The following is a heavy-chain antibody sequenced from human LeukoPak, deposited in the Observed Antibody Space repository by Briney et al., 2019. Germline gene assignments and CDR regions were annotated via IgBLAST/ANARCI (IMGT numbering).Heavy chain of an antibody. J-gene: IGHJ3*01. CDR2: IFHSGSI. D-gene: IGHD3-22*01. Sequence: SESLSLTCGASGYSISCGYYWCCVRQSPGKGVEWIGIIFHSGSIYYNPSLKGRVILTVDTSKSQFSLKLNSVTAADTAVYYCAKTGISYYYDSSNYYPVAFDVWGQGTMVTVSS. V-gene: IGHV4-38-2*01. CDR1: GYSISCGYY. CDR3: AKTGISYYYDSSNYYPVAFDV.